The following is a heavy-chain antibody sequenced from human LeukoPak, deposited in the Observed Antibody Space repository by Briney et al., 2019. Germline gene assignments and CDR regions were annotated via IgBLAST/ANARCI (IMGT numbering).Heavy chain of an antibody. Sequence: SETLSLTCAVYGGSFSGYYWSCIRRPPGKGLEGIVEINHSGSTNYNPSLKSRVTISVDTFKDQLSLKLSSVTVADTAVYYCARAVPRRIAAACLSFDYWGQGTLVTVSS. J-gene: IGHJ4*02. D-gene: IGHD6-13*01. CDR1: GGSFSGYY. CDR3: ARAVPRRIAAACLSFDY. CDR2: INHSGST. V-gene: IGHV4-34*01.